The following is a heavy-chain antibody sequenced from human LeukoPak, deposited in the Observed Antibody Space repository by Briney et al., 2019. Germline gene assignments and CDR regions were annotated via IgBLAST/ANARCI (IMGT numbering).Heavy chain of an antibody. CDR3: CSGSYYSYFDY. CDR1: GFTFSSYG. Sequence: GRSLRLSCAASGFTFSSYGMHWVRQAPGKGLEWVAVISYDGSNKYYADSVKGRFTISRDNSKNTLYLQMNSLRAEDTAVYYCCSGSYYSYFDYWGQGTLVTVSS. CDR2: ISYDGSNK. J-gene: IGHJ4*02. V-gene: IGHV3-30*03. D-gene: IGHD1-26*01.